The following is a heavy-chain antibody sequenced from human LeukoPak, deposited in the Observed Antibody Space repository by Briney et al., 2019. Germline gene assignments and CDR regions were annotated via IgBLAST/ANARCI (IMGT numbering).Heavy chain of an antibody. V-gene: IGHV1-2*02. D-gene: IGHD3-22*01. J-gene: IGHJ4*02. CDR1: GYTFTGYY. CDR2: INPNSGGT. Sequence: ASVKVSCKASGYTFTGYYMHWVRQAPGQGLEWMGWINPNSGGTNYAQKFQGRVTMTRDTSISTAYMELSRLRSDDTAVYYCARDFPRRPSKYDSSGYSDYWGQGTLVTVSS. CDR3: ARDFPRRPSKYDSSGYSDY.